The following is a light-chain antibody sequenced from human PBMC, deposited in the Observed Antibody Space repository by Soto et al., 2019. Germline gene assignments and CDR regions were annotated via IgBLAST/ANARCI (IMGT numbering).Light chain of an antibody. V-gene: IGKV3-15*01. CDR2: GAS. CDR1: QSVSSN. CDR3: QQYNNWPPMYT. Sequence: EIVITQSPATLSVSPGERATLSCRASQSVSSNLAWYQQKSGQAPRLLIYGASTRATGIPARFSGSGSGTEFTLTISSLQSEDFAVYYCQQYNNWPPMYTFGQGTKLEIK. J-gene: IGKJ2*01.